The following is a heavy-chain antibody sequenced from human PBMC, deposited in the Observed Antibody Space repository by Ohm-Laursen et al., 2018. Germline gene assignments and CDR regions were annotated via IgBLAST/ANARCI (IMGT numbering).Heavy chain of an antibody. CDR2: ISRSGDST. D-gene: IGHD5-18*01. J-gene: IGHJ4*02. CDR1: GFTFSTCA. CDR3: VKGPGGYRYGDY. V-gene: IGHV3-23*01. Sequence: SLRLSCSASGFTFSTCAMSWVRQAPGKGLEWVSAISRSGDSTYYADSVKGRFTISRDNSKNTLYLQMNSLRAEDTAVYSCVKGPGGYRYGDYWGQGTLVTVSS.